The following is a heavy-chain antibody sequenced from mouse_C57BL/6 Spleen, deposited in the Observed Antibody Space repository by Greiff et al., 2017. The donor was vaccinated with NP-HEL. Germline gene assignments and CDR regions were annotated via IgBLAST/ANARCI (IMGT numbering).Heavy chain of an antibody. J-gene: IGHJ4*01. CDR2: INPNNGGT. V-gene: IGHV1-26*01. CDR3: AYYYGRLYAMDY. D-gene: IGHD1-1*01. Sequence: EVQLQQSGPELVKPGASVKISCKASGYTFTDYYMNWVQQSHGKSLEWIGDINPNNGGTSYNQKFKGKATLTVDKSSSTAYMELRSLTSEDSAVYYCAYYYGRLYAMDYWGQGTSVTVSS. CDR1: GYTFTDYY.